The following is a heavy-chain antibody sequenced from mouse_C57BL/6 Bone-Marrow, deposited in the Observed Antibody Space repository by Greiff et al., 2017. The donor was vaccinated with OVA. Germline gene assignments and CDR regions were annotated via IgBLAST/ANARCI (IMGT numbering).Heavy chain of an antibody. CDR2: IDPENGDT. CDR1: GFNIKDDY. J-gene: IGHJ2*01. Sequence: DVQLQESGAELVRPGASVKLSCTASGFNIKDDYMHWVKQRPEQGLEWIGWIDPENGDTEYASKFQGKATITADTSSNTAYLQLSSLTSEDTAVYYCTTSDYYGSSRFDYWGQGTTLTVSS. V-gene: IGHV14-4*01. CDR3: TTSDYYGSSRFDY. D-gene: IGHD1-1*01.